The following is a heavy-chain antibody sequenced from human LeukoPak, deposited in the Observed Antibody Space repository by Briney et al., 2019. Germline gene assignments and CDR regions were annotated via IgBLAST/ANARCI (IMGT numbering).Heavy chain of an antibody. CDR1: GFTFSNFA. CDR2: IVPSGGST. Sequence: GGSLRLSCAASGFTFSNFAMSWVRQAPGKGLEWVSLIVPSGGSTYYADSVKGRFTISRDNSKNTLYLLMNSLRAEDTAVYYCANSYSSGSFDYWGQGTLVTVSS. CDR3: ANSYSSGSFDY. D-gene: IGHD6-19*01. V-gene: IGHV3-23*01. J-gene: IGHJ4*02.